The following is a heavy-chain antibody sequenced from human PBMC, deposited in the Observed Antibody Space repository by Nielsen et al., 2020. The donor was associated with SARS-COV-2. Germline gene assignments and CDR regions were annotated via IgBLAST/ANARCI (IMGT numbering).Heavy chain of an antibody. CDR3: ARGRCGGDCYPVYYYYGMDV. D-gene: IGHD2-21*02. J-gene: IGHJ6*02. Sequence: ASVKVSCKASGYTFTSYDINWVRQAPGQGLEWMGWMNPNSGNTGYAQKFQGRVTMTRNTSISTAYMELSSLRSEDTAVYYCARGRCGGDCYPVYYYYGMDVWGQGTTVTVSS. CDR1: GYTFTSYD. CDR2: MNPNSGNT. V-gene: IGHV1-8*01.